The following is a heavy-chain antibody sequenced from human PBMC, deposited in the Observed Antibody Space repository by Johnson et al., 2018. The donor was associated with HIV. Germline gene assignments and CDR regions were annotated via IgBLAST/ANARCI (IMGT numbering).Heavy chain of an antibody. CDR3: ARRSITSDGFDI. V-gene: IGHV3-13*01. Sequence: VESGGGLVQRGGSLRLSCEASGFTLGSYDMHWVRQDAGKGLEWVSEIDSDGETYYPASVKGRFTTSRENYKNSFYLHMNSLRAGDTAVYYCARRSITSDGFDIWGQGTMVTVSS. CDR2: IDSDGET. D-gene: IGHD2-2*01. CDR1: GFTLGSYD. J-gene: IGHJ3*02.